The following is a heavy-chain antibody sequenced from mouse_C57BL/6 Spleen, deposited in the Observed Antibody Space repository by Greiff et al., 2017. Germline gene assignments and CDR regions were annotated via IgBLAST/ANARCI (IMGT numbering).Heavy chain of an antibody. V-gene: IGHV1-18*01. CDR2: INPNNGGT. Sequence: VQLQQSGPELVKPGASVKIPCKASGYTFTDYNMDWVKQSHGKSLEWIGDINPNNGGTIYNQKFKGKATLTVDKSSSTAYMELRSLTSEDTAVYYCARREYYGSRGFDYWGQGTTLTVSS. CDR3: ARREYYGSRGFDY. CDR1: GYTFTDYN. J-gene: IGHJ2*01. D-gene: IGHD1-1*01.